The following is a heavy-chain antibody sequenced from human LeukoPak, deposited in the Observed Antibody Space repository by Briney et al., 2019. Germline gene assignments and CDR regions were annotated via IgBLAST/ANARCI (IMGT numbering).Heavy chain of an antibody. CDR2: ISGSGGST. CDR1: GFTFSSYA. CDR3: AKGRIGYSYGYSYY. Sequence: GGSLRLSCAASGFTFSSYAMSWVRQAPGKGLEGVSTISGSGGSTYYADSVKGRFTISRDNSKYTLYLQMNSLRAEDTAVYYCAKGRIGYSYGYSYYWGQGTLVTVSS. D-gene: IGHD5-18*01. J-gene: IGHJ4*02. V-gene: IGHV3-23*01.